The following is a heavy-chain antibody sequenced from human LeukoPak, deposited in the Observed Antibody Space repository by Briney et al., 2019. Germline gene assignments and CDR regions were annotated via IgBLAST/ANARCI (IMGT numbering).Heavy chain of an antibody. CDR1: GGSISSYY. CDR2: IYYSGST. D-gene: IGHD1-26*01. Sequence: SETLSLTCTVSGGSISSYYWSWIRQPPGKGLEWIGYIYYSGSTNYNPSLESRVTISVDTSKNQFSLKLSSVTAADTAVYYCARIVVGGLDYWGQGTLVTVSS. V-gene: IGHV4-59*01. J-gene: IGHJ4*02. CDR3: ARIVVGGLDY.